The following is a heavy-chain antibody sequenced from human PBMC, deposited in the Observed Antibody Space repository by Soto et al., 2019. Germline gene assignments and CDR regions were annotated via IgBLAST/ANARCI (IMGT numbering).Heavy chain of an antibody. CDR1: GGSVNSGTYY. CDR2: LYNTGSS. CDR3: ASSSSASAYIDS. Sequence: SETLSLTCTVSGGSVNSGTYYWSWIRQPPGKGLEWIGYLYNTGSSNYNQSLKSRVTISVDTSKNNFSLILTSVTAADTAVYFCASSSSASAYIDSWGQGTLVTVSS. J-gene: IGHJ4*02. D-gene: IGHD6-13*01. V-gene: IGHV4-61*03.